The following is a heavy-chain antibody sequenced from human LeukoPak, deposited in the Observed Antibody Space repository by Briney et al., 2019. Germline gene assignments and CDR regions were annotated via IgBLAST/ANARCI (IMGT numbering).Heavy chain of an antibody. V-gene: IGHV1-2*02. CDR1: GYTFTGYY. CDR2: INPKNDDS. D-gene: IGHD1-26*01. Sequence: GASVKVSCKASGYTFTGYYIHWVRQAPGQGLEWMGWINPKNDDSNYAQKFQGRVTMTRDTSINTAYMELSRLRSDDTAVYYCARNLYRGSYWAFDIWGQGTMVTVSS. J-gene: IGHJ3*02. CDR3: ARNLYRGSYWAFDI.